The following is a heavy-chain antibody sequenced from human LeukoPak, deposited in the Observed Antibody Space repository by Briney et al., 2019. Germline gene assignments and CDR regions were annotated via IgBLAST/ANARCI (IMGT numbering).Heavy chain of an antibody. D-gene: IGHD3-10*01. J-gene: IGHJ5*01. V-gene: IGHV4-34*01. CDR1: GGSFSGHY. CDR2: IDHTGRS. CDR3: ARGENSGSYFSYFDS. Sequence: PSETPSLTCAVYGGSFSGHYWTGIRQPPGKGLEWIGEIDHTGRSTYNPSLTSRVTISKDSSKNQCSLSLGPVIAADTAVYFCARGENSGSYFSYFDSWAQGTPVTVSS.